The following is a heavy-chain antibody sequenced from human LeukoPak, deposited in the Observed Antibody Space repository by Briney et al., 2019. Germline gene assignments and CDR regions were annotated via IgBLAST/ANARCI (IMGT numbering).Heavy chain of an antibody. CDR1: GFTFSSYS. D-gene: IGHD3-10*01. CDR2: ISSSSSYI. Sequence: GGSLRLSCAASGFTFSSYSMNWVRQAPGKGLEWVSSISSSSSYIYYADSVKGRFTISRDNAKNFLYVQMNNLRAEDTALYYCAKGTQRGNSGWGYFIDYWGQGTLVTVSS. V-gene: IGHV3-21*04. J-gene: IGHJ4*02. CDR3: AKGTQRGNSGWGYFIDY.